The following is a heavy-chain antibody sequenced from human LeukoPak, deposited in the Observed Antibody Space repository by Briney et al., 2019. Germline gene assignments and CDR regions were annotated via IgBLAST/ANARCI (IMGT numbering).Heavy chain of an antibody. CDR1: TVIFRKYW. CDR2: IAHDGSVK. CDR3: AFFVREPQN. Sequence: GGSLRLSCAASTVIFRKYWMGWARQAPGKGLEWVANIAHDGSVKWYVDSVKGRFIISRDNARDSLYLQMNGLRVEDTAIYYCAFFVREPQNWGQGTLVTVSS. J-gene: IGHJ1*01. D-gene: IGHD3-10*02. V-gene: IGHV3-7*01.